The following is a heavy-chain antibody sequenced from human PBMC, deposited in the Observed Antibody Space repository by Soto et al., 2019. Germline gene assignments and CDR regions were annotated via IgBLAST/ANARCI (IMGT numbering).Heavy chain of an antibody. Sequence: SETLSLTCTVSGGSISSSSYYWGRIRQPPGKGLEWIGSIYYSGSTYYNPSLKSRVTISVDTSKNQFSLKLSSVTAADTAVYYCARVSYCSGGSCQAAMYYFDYWGQGTLVTVSS. J-gene: IGHJ4*02. V-gene: IGHV4-39*07. CDR2: IYYSGST. D-gene: IGHD2-15*01. CDR1: GGSISSSSYY. CDR3: ARVSYCSGGSCQAAMYYFDY.